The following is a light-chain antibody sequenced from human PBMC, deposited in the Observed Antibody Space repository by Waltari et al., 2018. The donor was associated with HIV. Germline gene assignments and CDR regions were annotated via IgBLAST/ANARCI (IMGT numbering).Light chain of an antibody. CDR1: QSVSGN. Sequence: ETVLTQSPVTLSVSPGERVTLSCRASQSVSGNLVWYQQKPGQAPRLLIYAASSRATDIPARFSGSGSGTDYTLTISNLQSEDSAVYCCQQNIHWPPYTFGQGTKLEIK. V-gene: IGKV3-15*01. CDR3: QQNIHWPPYT. J-gene: IGKJ2*01. CDR2: AAS.